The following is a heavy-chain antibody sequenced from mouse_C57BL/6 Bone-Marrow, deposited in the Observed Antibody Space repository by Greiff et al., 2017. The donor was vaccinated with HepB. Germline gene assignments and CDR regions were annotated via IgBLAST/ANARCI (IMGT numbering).Heavy chain of an antibody. D-gene: IGHD2-4*01. CDR1: GFSFNTYA. V-gene: IGHV10-1*01. Sequence: EVQGVESGGGLVQPKGSLKLSCAASGFSFNTYAMNWVRQAPGKGLEWVARIRSKSNNYATYYADSVKDRFTISRDESESMLYLQMNNLKTEDTASYYCVRHKSSYDYEDYYAMDYWGQRTSVTVSS. CDR3: VRHKSSYDYEDYYAMDY. J-gene: IGHJ4*01. CDR2: IRSKSNNYAT.